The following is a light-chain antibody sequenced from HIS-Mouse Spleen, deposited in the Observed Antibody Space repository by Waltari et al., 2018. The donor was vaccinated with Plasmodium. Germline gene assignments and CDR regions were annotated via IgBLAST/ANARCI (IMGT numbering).Light chain of an antibody. V-gene: IGLV3-1*01. Sequence: SYELTQPPSVSVSPGQTASITCSGDKLGDKYACWYQQKPGQSPVLVIYQDSKRPSGSPGRFVGSNSGNTATLTISGTQAMDEADYYCQAWDSSTVVFGGGTKLTVL. CDR3: QAWDSSTVV. J-gene: IGLJ2*01. CDR1: KLGDKY. CDR2: QDS.